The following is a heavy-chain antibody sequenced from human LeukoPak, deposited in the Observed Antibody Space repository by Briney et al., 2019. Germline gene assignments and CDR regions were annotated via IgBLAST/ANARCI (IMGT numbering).Heavy chain of an antibody. CDR2: IKRRIDSGAI. CDR3: GLGSGRSDFDY. CDR1: GFTFSEAW. V-gene: IGHV3-15*01. Sequence: GGSLRLSCAVSGFTFSEAWMNWVRQAPGKGLEWVARIKRRIDSGAIDYAASVKGRFTISRDDSKNTVYLQMNSLTTEDTAVYYCGLGSGRSDFDYWGQGTLVTVSS. D-gene: IGHD3-10*01. J-gene: IGHJ4*02.